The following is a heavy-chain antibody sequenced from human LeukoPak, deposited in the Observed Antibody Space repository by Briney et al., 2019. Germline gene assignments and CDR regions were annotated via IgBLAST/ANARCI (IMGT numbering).Heavy chain of an antibody. V-gene: IGHV4-59*01. CDR2: IYYSGST. D-gene: IGHD2-2*01. Sequence: PSETLSLTCTVSGGSISSYYWSWIRQPPGKGLEWIGYIYYSGSTNYNPSLKSRVTISVDTSKNQFSLKLSSVTAADTAVYYCARSSCSSTSCYSDFDYWGQGTLVTVSS. J-gene: IGHJ4*02. CDR1: GGSISSYY. CDR3: ARSSCSSTSCYSDFDY.